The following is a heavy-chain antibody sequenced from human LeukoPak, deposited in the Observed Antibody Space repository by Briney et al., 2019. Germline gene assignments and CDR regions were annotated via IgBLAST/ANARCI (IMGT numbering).Heavy chain of an antibody. CDR3: AKSYYYHSGSFDY. D-gene: IGHD3-10*01. CDR1: GGTFSSYA. Sequence: SVKVSCKASGGTFSSYAISWVRQAPGQGLEWMGGIIPIFGTANYAQKFQGRVTITADESTSTAYMELSSLRSEDTAVYYCAKSYYYHSGSFDYWGQGTLVTVSS. J-gene: IGHJ4*02. CDR2: IIPIFGTA. V-gene: IGHV1-69*13.